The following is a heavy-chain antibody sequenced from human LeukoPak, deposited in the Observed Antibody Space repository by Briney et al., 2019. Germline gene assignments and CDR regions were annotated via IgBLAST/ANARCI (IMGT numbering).Heavy chain of an antibody. J-gene: IGHJ4*02. CDR3: AKDNEYTSGNFDY. V-gene: IGHV3-23*01. Sequence: PGGSLRLSCAASGFTFMNYAMNWVRQAPGKGLDWVSVISGSSGSTYYADSVKGRFTISRDNSKNALYLQMSSLRAEDTAVYYCAKDNEYTSGNFDYWGQGTMVTVSS. CDR2: ISGSSGST. D-gene: IGHD6-19*01. CDR1: GFTFMNYA.